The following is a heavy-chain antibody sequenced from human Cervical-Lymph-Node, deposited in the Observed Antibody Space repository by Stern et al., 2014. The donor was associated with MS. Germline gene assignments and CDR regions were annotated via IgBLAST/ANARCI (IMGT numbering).Heavy chain of an antibody. V-gene: IGHV3-30*18. Sequence: VQLVESGAGVVQPGGSLRLSCVASGFTFTTSGMHWVRQAPGNGLDWVAVISSDGSNQYYGYAVKGRFTISRDNSKNTVYLQMNSLRPEDTAVYYCANAAALSCRSPSCYKAFEYWSQGILVTVSS. J-gene: IGHJ4*02. D-gene: IGHD2-2*02. CDR1: GFTFTTSG. CDR3: ANAAALSCRSPSCYKAFEY. CDR2: ISSDGSNQ.